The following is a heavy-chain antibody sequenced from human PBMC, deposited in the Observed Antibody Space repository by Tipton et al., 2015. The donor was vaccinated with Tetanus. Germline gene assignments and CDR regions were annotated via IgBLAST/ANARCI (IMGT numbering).Heavy chain of an antibody. V-gene: IGHV4-30-4*01. CDR3: ARAGSDYGDKENGFDI. D-gene: IGHD4-17*01. Sequence: TLSLTCTVSGGSINSGDYYWSWIRQSPGKGLEWIGYIYYSGNTHYNPSLKSRIAISIDLSKNRFSLNLNSVTAADTAVYYCARAGSDYGDKENGFDIWGQGTSVTVSS. CDR1: GGSINSGDYY. J-gene: IGHJ3*02. CDR2: IYYSGNT.